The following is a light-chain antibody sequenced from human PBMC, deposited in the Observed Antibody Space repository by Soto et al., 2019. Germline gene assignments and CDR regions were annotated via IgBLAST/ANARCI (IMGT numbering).Light chain of an antibody. Sequence: ESLLPQTLGTLYLSTGERATPTRRASQSLSSIYLAWNQYKPGQAPSLLICGARSRDTGIPDRCSGSGSGTDFTLTISRLQSEDFEVYYCENYGRSRWKFGQESKGHIK. V-gene: IGKV3-20*01. CDR2: GAR. CDR3: ENYGRSRWK. J-gene: IGKJ1*01. CDR1: QSLSSIY.